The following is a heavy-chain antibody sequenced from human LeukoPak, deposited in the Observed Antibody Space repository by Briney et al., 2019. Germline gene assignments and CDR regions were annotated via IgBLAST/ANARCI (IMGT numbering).Heavy chain of an antibody. CDR2: INSDGSST. D-gene: IGHD4-23*01. V-gene: IGHV3-74*01. J-gene: IGHJ4*02. CDR1: GFTFSSYW. CDR3: ARARYGGNYYFDY. Sequence: GGSLRLTCAASGFTFSSYWMHWVRQAPGKGLVWVSRINSDGSSTSYADSVKGRFTISRDNAKNTLYLQMNSLRAEDTAVYYCARARYGGNYYFDYWGQGTLVTVSS.